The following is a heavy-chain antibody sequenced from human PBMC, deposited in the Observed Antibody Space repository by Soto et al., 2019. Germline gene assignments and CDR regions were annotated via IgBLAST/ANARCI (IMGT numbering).Heavy chain of an antibody. CDR1: GFTFSDYY. J-gene: IGHJ5*02. CDR3: LITIGPRCSSFFQRSAL. D-gene: IGHD3-3*01. CDR2: ISTSDSAI. V-gene: IGHV3-11*01. Sequence: PGGSLRLSCAASGFTFSDYYMSWIRQAPGKGLEWVAYISTSDSAIYYTDSVKGRFTISRDNPKNSMYLQMNSLRAEDTAVYYFLITIGPRCSSFFQRSALWGPRIRITV.